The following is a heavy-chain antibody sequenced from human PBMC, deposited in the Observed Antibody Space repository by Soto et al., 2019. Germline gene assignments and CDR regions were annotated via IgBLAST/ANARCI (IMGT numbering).Heavy chain of an antibody. Sequence: QVQLQQWGAGLLKPSETLSLTCGVFGGSFSGYYWSWIRQPPGKGLEWIGDINYSGSTNYNPSLTTRVTISVNTSKNEFSLKVNSVTAADTGVYYCARGGRGMATSSAGLDVWGQGTTVTVSS. CDR1: GGSFSGYY. CDR3: ARGGRGMATSSAGLDV. J-gene: IGHJ6*01. V-gene: IGHV4-34*02. CDR2: INYSGST. D-gene: IGHD5-12*01.